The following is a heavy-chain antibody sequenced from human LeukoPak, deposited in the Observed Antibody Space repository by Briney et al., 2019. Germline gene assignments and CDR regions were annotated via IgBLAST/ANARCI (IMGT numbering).Heavy chain of an antibody. V-gene: IGHV3-21*06. Sequence: GGSLRLSCAASGFTLSSYTMDWVRQAPGKGLDWVSSISVSSTFMYYADSVKGRFTISRDNAKNAMYLQMNSLRAEDTAVYFCAREVAYCAGDCSPAWGQGTLVTVSS. CDR1: GFTLSSYT. CDR3: AREVAYCAGDCSPA. D-gene: IGHD2-21*02. CDR2: ISVSSTFM. J-gene: IGHJ5*02.